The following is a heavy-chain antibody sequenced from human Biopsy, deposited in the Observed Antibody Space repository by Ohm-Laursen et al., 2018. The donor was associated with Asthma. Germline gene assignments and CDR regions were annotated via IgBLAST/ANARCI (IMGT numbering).Heavy chain of an antibody. CDR3: ARAVDYSHYYGIDV. CDR2: ISVYNGNT. V-gene: IGHV1-18*01. Sequence: GSSVKVSCKTSGYTFNSADITWVRQAPGQGLEWMGWISVYNGNTKVAQKLQDRVTMITDTPTSTAYMELRSLRSDDTAVYFCARAVDYSHYYGIDVWGQGTTVTVS. CDR1: GYTFNSAD. J-gene: IGHJ6*02. D-gene: IGHD3-10*01.